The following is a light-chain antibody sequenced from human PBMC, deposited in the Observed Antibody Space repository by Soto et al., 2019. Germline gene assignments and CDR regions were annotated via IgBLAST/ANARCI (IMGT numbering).Light chain of an antibody. CDR3: QQSYTTPRT. Sequence: DIQMTQSPPSLSASVGDRVTITCRASQSISSYLNWYQQKPGKAPELLIYATSFLQSGVPSRFSGSGSGTDFTLTISSLQPEDFTTYYCQQSYTTPRTFGQGTKVDIK. CDR1: QSISSY. J-gene: IGKJ1*01. V-gene: IGKV1-39*01. CDR2: ATS.